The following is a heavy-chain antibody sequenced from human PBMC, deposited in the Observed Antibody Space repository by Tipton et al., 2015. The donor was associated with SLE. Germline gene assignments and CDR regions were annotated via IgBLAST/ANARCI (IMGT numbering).Heavy chain of an antibody. Sequence: TLSLTCAVSGASISGSSWWSWVRQPPGKGLEWIGETTHSGSTNSNPSLKSRVTISVDKSKNQFSLKLSSVTVADTAVYYCAKDYNHDNADYNWGQGTLVIVSS. CDR1: GASISGSSW. V-gene: IGHV4-4*02. D-gene: IGHD4-17*01. J-gene: IGHJ4*02. CDR2: TTHSGST. CDR3: AKDYNHDNADYN.